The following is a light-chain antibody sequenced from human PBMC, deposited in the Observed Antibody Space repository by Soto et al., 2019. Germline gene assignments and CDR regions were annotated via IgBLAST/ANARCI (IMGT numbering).Light chain of an antibody. V-gene: IGKV3-20*01. J-gene: IGKJ4*01. CDR3: QQYGTSPLT. Sequence: EIVLTQSPGTLSLSPGERATLSCRASQSVSSSYLAWYQQKPGQAPRLLIYGAYSRATGIPYRFSGSGSGTYFILTISRLAPEDLAVYYCQQYGTSPLTFGGGIKIQIK. CDR2: GAY. CDR1: QSVSSSY.